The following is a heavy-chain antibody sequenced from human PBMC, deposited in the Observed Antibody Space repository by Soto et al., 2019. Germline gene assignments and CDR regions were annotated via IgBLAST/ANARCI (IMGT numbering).Heavy chain of an antibody. CDR3: AGGGGVGVAGSAAFDM. CDR1: GYPVTAYY. J-gene: IGHJ3*02. D-gene: IGHD3-3*01. Sequence: QLHLVQSGAVVKKPGASVTVSCSASGYPVTAYYMHWVRQAPGRGLEWMGGINPATGAAKYTQTFPGRVTLDRDKAPSTVFMGLGGPNSGDPDRLFRAGGGGVGVAGSAAFDMWGQGTLVTVSS. V-gene: IGHV1-2*02. CDR2: INPATGAA.